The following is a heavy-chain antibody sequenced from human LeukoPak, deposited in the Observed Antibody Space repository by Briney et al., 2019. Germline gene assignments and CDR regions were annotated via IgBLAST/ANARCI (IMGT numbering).Heavy chain of an antibody. CDR2: IYYSGST. CDR3: ARAILSGYPDS. V-gene: IGHV4-59*01. Sequence: SETLSLTCSVSGGSISTYYWTWIRQPPGKGLEWIGYIYYSGSTNYNPSLKSRVTISLDTSKNQFSLKLSSVTVADTAVYYCARAILSGYPDSWGQGTLVIVFS. D-gene: IGHD3-3*01. CDR1: GGSISTYY. J-gene: IGHJ4*02.